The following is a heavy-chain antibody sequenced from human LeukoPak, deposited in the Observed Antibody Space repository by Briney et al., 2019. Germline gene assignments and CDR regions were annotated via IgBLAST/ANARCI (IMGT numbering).Heavy chain of an antibody. V-gene: IGHV3-21*01. CDR2: ISSSSSYI. D-gene: IGHD2-15*01. CDR3: ARGVVAATHVYGMDV. Sequence: GGSLRLSYAASGFTFNTYSMNWVRQAPGKGLEWVSSISSSSSYIFYADSVKGRFTISRDNAKNSLYLQMNSLRAEDTAVYYCARGVVAATHVYGMDVWGQGTTVTVSS. J-gene: IGHJ6*02. CDR1: GFTFNTYS.